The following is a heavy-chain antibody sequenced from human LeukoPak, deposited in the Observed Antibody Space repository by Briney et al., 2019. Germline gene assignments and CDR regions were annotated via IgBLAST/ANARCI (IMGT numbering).Heavy chain of an antibody. CDR3: AKDRLWFGELFYYFDY. Sequence: GGSLRLSCAASGFTFSSYGMHWVRQAPGKGLEWVSVISCDGSNKYYADSVKGRFTISRDNSKNTLYLQINSLRAEDTAVYYCAKDRLWFGELFYYFDYWGQGTLVTVSS. D-gene: IGHD3-10*01. J-gene: IGHJ4*02. V-gene: IGHV3-30*18. CDR2: ISCDGSNK. CDR1: GFTFSSYG.